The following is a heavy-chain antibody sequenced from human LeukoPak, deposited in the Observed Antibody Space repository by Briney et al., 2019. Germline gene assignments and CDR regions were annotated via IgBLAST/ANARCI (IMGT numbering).Heavy chain of an antibody. CDR2: ISWNSGNI. Sequence: PGGSLRLSCTPSVYTSDVLAMHGVRQAPGKGLEWVSGISWNSGNIGYADSVKGRFTISRDNAKNFLYLQMNSLRPEDTALYDYAKVTGSICGVGGFDPWGQGTLVTVSS. V-gene: IGHV3-9*02. D-gene: IGHD3-3*01. J-gene: IGHJ5*02. CDR3: AKVTGSICGVGGFDP. CDR1: VYTSDVLA.